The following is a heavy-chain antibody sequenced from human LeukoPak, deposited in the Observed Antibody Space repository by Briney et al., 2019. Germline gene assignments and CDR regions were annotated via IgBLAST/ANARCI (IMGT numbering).Heavy chain of an antibody. CDR2: TYYRSKWNN. J-gene: IGHJ3*01. CDR1: GDSVSTNCVA. CDR3: ARGKYSGFDL. V-gene: IGHV6-1*01. Sequence: SQTLSLTCAISGDSVSTNCVAWNWIRQSPSRGLEWLGRTYYRSKWNNDYAVSVKSRITINPDTSKNQFSLQLNSVTPDDTALYYCARGKYSGFDLWGQGTMVTVSS. D-gene: IGHD2-15*01.